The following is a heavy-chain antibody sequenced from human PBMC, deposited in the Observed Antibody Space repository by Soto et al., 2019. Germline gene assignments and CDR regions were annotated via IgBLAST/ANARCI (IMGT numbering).Heavy chain of an antibody. CDR3: ARAVAVAADFDY. V-gene: IGHV1-58*01. Sequence: GASVKVSCKASGFTFTSSAVQWVRQARGQRLEWIGWIVVGSGNTNYAQKFQERVTITRDTSASTAYMGLSSLRSEDTAVYYCARAVAVAADFDYWGQGTLVTVSS. D-gene: IGHD6-19*01. CDR1: GFTFTSSA. J-gene: IGHJ4*02. CDR2: IVVGSGNT.